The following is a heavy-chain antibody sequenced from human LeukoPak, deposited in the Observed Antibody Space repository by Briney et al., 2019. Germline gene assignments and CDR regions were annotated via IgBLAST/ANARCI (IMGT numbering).Heavy chain of an antibody. CDR1: GGSISGYY. CDR3: ARCRYSGYELDY. D-gene: IGHD5-12*01. V-gene: IGHV4-59*01. CDR2: VHYSGST. J-gene: IGHJ4*02. Sequence: SETLSLTCTVSGGSISGYYWSWIRQPPGKGLEWIGFVHYSGSTNYNPSLKSRVTVSVDTSKNQFSLKLNSVTAADTAVYYCARCRYSGYELDYWGQGTLVTVSS.